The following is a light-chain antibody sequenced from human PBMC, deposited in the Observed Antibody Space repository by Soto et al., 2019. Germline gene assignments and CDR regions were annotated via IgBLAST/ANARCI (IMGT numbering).Light chain of an antibody. CDR2: VAS. V-gene: IGKV1-8*01. CDR1: QGISSY. CDR3: QHYYEFPLT. J-gene: IGKJ4*01. Sequence: AIRMTQSPSSLSASPGDRVTITCRASQGISSYLAWYQQKPGKAPNLLIYVASTLQSGGPSRFSGSGSGTDFTLTISRLQSEDFVNYYYQHYYEFPLTFGGGTKVQIK.